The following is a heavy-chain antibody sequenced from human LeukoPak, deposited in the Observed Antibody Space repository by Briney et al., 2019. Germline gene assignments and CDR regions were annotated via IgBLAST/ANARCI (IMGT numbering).Heavy chain of an antibody. CDR1: GYTFTSYD. Sequence: ASVKVSCKASGYTFTSYDINWVRQATGQGLEWMGWMNPNSGNTGYAQKFQGRVTITRNTSISTAYMELSSLRSEDTAVYYCARKGRAGTRQDFDYWGQGTLVTVSS. CDR2: MNPNSGNT. D-gene: IGHD6-19*01. CDR3: ARKGRAGTRQDFDY. V-gene: IGHV1-8*03. J-gene: IGHJ4*02.